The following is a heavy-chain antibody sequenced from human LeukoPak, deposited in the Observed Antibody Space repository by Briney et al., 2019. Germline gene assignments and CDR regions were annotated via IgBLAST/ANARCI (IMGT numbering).Heavy chain of an antibody. Sequence: GGSLRLSCAASGFTFSNYGIHWVRQAPGKGLDWVAFIRYDGSNKYYADSVKGRFTISRDNSKNTLYLQMNSLRADDTAVYYCARDSSMLRGPLVIYYFDFWGQGTLVTVSS. CDR1: GFTFSNYG. CDR2: IRYDGSNK. J-gene: IGHJ4*02. V-gene: IGHV3-30*02. CDR3: ARDSSMLRGPLVIYYFDF. D-gene: IGHD3-10*01.